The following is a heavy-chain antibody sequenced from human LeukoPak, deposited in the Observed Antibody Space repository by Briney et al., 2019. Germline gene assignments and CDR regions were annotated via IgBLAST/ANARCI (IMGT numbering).Heavy chain of an antibody. CDR3: ARRGSSWWN. CDR1: GGSISSGGYS. D-gene: IGHD6-13*01. CDR2: IYHSGST. V-gene: IGHV4-30-2*01. J-gene: IGHJ4*02. Sequence: SQTLPLTCAVSGGSISSGGYSWSWIRQPPGKGLEWIGYIYHSGSTYYNPSLKSRVTISVDRSKNQFSLKLSSVTAADTAVYYCARRGSSWWNWGQGTLVTVSS.